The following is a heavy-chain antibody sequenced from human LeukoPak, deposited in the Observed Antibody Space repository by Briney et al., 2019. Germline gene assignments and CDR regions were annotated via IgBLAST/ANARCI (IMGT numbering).Heavy chain of an antibody. V-gene: IGHV3-48*03. J-gene: IGHJ3*02. CDR1: GFTFSSYD. CDR3: SSAGYSYGYDAFDI. D-gene: IGHD5-18*01. CDR2: ISSSGSPI. Sequence: PGGSLRLSCAASGFTFSSYDMNWVRQAPGKGLEGGSYISSSGSPIYYADSVKGRFTISRDNAKNSLYLQMNSLRAEDTAVYYCSSAGYSYGYDAFDIWGQGTMVTVSS.